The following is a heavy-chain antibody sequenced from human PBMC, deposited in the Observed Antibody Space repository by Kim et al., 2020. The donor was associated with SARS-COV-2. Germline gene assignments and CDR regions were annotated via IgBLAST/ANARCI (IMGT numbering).Heavy chain of an antibody. CDR3: ARVGGWVYYGSGSYHYGMDV. Sequence: SETLSLTCTVSGGSISSYYWSWIRHPPGKGLEWIGYIYYSGSTNYNPSLKSRVTISVDTSKNQFSLKLSSVTAADTAVYYCARVGGWVYYGSGSYHYGMDVWGQGTTVTVSS. CDR1: GGSISSYY. V-gene: IGHV4-59*13. CDR2: IYYSGST. J-gene: IGHJ6*02. D-gene: IGHD3-10*01.